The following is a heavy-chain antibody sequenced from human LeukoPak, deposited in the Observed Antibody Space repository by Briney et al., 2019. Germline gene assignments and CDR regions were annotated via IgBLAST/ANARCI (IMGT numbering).Heavy chain of an antibody. Sequence: PSENLSLTCTVSSVSISSGGYYWSWIRQHPGKGLEWIGYIYYSGSTYYNPSLKSRVTISVDTSKNQFSLKLSSVTAADTAVYYCARDQGTMVRGVTYYYYGMDVWGKGTTVTVSS. CDR2: IYYSGST. D-gene: IGHD3-10*01. V-gene: IGHV4-31*03. CDR3: ARDQGTMVRGVTYYYYGMDV. J-gene: IGHJ6*04. CDR1: SVSISSGGYY.